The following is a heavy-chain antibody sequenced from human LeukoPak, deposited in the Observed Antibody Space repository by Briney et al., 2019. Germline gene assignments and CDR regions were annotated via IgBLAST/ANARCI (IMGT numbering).Heavy chain of an antibody. D-gene: IGHD5-12*01. Sequence: GGSLRLSCAASGFTFSDYYMSWIRQAPGRGLEWVSSISSSGTAINYADSVKGRFTFSRDNAKNSLYLQMNSLRAEDTAVYYCARDFGYSGYEGWFDPWGQGTLVTVSS. J-gene: IGHJ5*02. CDR3: ARDFGYSGYEGWFDP. V-gene: IGHV3-11*01. CDR1: GFTFSDYY. CDR2: ISSSGTAI.